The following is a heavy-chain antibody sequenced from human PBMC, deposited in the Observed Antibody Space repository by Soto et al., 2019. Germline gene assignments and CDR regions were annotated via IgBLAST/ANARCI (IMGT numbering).Heavy chain of an antibody. Sequence: ASVKVSCKPSGYTFNTYYLHWVRQAPGQALEWMGVIHPSGGGTTYAQKFLGRVTVTRDTSTSTVFMELSSLRSDDTAVYYCARGGHIAVVTASFDYWAQGTLVPVS. CDR1: GYTFNTYY. CDR3: ARGGHIAVVTASFDY. V-gene: IGHV1-46*02. CDR2: IHPSGGGT. D-gene: IGHD2-21*02. J-gene: IGHJ4*02.